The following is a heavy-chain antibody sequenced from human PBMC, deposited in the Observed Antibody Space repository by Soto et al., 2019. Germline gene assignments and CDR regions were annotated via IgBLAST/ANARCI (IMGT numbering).Heavy chain of an antibody. J-gene: IGHJ4*02. D-gene: IGHD6-19*01. V-gene: IGHV3-23*01. CDR2: ISGSSDST. CDR3: SKGIAVAGTLTHDS. Sequence: GGSLRLSCAASGFTFSNYAMSWVRQAPGKGLEWVSAISGSSDSTFYADSVKGRFTISRDNSKNTVCLQLNSLRAEDTAVYYCSKGIAVAGTLTHDSWGQGTLVTVSS. CDR1: GFTFSNYA.